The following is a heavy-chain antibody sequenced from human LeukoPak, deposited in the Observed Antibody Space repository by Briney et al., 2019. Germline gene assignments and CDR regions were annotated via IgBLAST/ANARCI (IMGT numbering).Heavy chain of an antibody. V-gene: IGHV3-30*02. Sequence: PGGSLRLSCEASGFILNTFGMQWVRQAPGKGLEWVAFIRYDGSTKYYADSVQGRLTASRDNSKNTVYLQMNGLRVEDTGVYYCAKPLGFYYMDVWGKGTTVTVSS. CDR2: IRYDGSTK. CDR1: GFILNTFG. CDR3: AKPLGFYYMDV. J-gene: IGHJ6*03. D-gene: IGHD7-27*01.